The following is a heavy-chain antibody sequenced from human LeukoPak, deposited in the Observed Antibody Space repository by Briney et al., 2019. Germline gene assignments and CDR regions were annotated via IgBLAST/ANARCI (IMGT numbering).Heavy chain of an antibody. CDR2: IYYSGTT. V-gene: IGHV4-59*08. CDR1: GGSISYYY. CDR3: ARHSYSSAWYVDY. J-gene: IGHJ4*02. Sequence: PSETLSLTCTVSGGSISYYYWSWIRQPPGKGLERIGYIYYSGTTNYNPSPKSRVTISVDTSKNQFSLKVTSVTAADTAVYYCARHSYSSAWYVDYWGQGTLVTVSS. D-gene: IGHD6-19*01.